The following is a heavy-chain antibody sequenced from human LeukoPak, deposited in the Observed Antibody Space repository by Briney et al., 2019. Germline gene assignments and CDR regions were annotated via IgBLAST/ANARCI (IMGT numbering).Heavy chain of an antibody. CDR3: ARSYYYDSSGYPLAGMDV. D-gene: IGHD3-22*01. J-gene: IGHJ6*02. Sequence: SVKVSCKASGGTFSSYAISWVRQAPGQGLEWMGGIIPIFGTANYAQKFQGRVTITADESTSTAYMELSSLRSEDTAVYYCARSYYYDSSGYPLAGMDVWGQGTAVTVSS. CDR1: GGTFSSYA. V-gene: IGHV1-69*13. CDR2: IIPIFGTA.